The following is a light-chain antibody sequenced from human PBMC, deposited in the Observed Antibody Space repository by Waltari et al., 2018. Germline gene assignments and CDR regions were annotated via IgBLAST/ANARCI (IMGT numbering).Light chain of an antibody. CDR2: DAS. CDR1: QDISNY. J-gene: IGKJ4*01. CDR3: QQYDNLPLT. V-gene: IGKV1-33*01. Sequence: IQMNQSPSSLSASVGDRVPITCQASQDISNYLNWYQQKPGKAPKLLIYDASNLETGVPSRFSGSGSGTDFTFTISSLQPEDIATYYCQQYDNLPLTFGGGTKVEIK.